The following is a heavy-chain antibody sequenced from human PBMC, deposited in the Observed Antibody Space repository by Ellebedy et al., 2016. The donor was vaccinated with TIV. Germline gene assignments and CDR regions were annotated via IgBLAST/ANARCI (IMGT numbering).Heavy chain of an antibody. CDR2: IHPDGSAE. Sequence: GESLKISCAASGFIISGDWMSWVRQAPGKGLEWVAHIHPDGSAEYYVDSVKGRFTMSRDKAKRSLFLQMNSLRVDDTAVYYCVTWGQSYCSWGQGSLVTISS. J-gene: IGHJ4*02. CDR1: GFIISGDW. D-gene: IGHD2-15*01. V-gene: IGHV3-7*01. CDR3: VTWGQSYCS.